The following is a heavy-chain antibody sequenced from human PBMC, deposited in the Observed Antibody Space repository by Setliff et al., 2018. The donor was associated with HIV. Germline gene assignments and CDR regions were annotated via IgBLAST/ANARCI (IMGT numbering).Heavy chain of an antibody. J-gene: IGHJ5*02. CDR2: INPSGGST. CDR3: ASARIAAAGFDP. Sequence: GASVKVSCKASGYTSTSYYMHWVRQAPGQGLEWMGIINPSGGSTSYAQKFQGRVTMTRDTSTSTVYMELSSLRSEDTAVYYCASARIAAAGFDPWGQGTLVTVS. CDR1: GYTSTSYY. V-gene: IGHV1-46*01. D-gene: IGHD6-13*01.